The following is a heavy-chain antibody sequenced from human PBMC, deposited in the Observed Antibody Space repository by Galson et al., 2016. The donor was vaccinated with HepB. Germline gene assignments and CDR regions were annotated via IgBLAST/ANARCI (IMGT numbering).Heavy chain of an antibody. D-gene: IGHD3-3*01. V-gene: IGHV3-11*04. CDR2: VSLGGSTV. CDR3: AKVAMEWVIDN. J-gene: IGHJ4*02. CDR1: GLTFTDDY. Sequence: SLRLSCAASGLTFTDDYLSWIRQTLGEGLEWIYYVSLGGSTVYYADSVRGRFTVSRDNAKDSLYWQVNSLIAVDTAVYYCAKVAMEWVIDNWGQGPRVTGSS.